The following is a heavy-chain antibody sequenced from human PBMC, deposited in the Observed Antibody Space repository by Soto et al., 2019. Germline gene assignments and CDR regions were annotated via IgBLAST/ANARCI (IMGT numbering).Heavy chain of an antibody. CDR1: GGTFSSYA. CDR2: IIPIFGTA. V-gene: IGHV1-69*01. Sequence: QVQLVQSGAEVKKPGSSVKVSCKASGGTFSSYAISWVRQAPGQGLEWMGGIIPIFGTAKYAQKFQGRVTITADESTSTGYMELSSLRSEDTAVYYCARERDSGSSWYGWKDYWGQGTLVTVSS. D-gene: IGHD6-13*01. J-gene: IGHJ4*02. CDR3: ARERDSGSSWYGWKDY.